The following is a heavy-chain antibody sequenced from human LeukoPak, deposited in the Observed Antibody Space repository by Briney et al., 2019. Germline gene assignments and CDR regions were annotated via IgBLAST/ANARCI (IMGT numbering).Heavy chain of an antibody. CDR3: ARVGPHSSGYQPLDY. Sequence: SETLSLTCTVSGGSISSYYWSWIRQPPGKGLEWIGYIYYSGSTNYNPSLKSRVTISVDTSKNQFSLKLSSVTAADTAVYYCARVGPHSSGYQPLDYWGQGTLVTVSS. CDR2: IYYSGST. J-gene: IGHJ4*02. CDR1: GGSISSYY. V-gene: IGHV4-59*01. D-gene: IGHD3-22*01.